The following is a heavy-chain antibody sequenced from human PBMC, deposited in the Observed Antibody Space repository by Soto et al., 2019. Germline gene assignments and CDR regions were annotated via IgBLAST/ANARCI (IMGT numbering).Heavy chain of an antibody. J-gene: IGHJ5*02. CDR2: IYYSGST. CDR1: GGSISSYY. V-gene: IGHV4-59*01. Sequence: QVQLQESGPGLVKPSENLSLTCTVSGGSISSYYWSWIRQPPGKGLEWIGYIYYSGSTNYNPSLKSRVTISVDTSKNQFSLKLSSVTAADTAVYYCARIQLFNWNYDPGPWFDPWGQGTLVTVSS. D-gene: IGHD1-7*01. CDR3: ARIQLFNWNYDPGPWFDP.